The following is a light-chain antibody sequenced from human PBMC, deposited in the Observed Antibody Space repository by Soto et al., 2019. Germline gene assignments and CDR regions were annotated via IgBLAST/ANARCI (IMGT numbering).Light chain of an antibody. CDR3: QQSYSTPPWT. CDR2: AAS. V-gene: IGKV1-39*01. J-gene: IGKJ1*01. CDR1: QSISSY. Sequence: DIQMTQSPSSLSASVGDRVTITCRASQSISSYLNWYQQKPGKAPKLLIYAASSLQSGVPSRFSGSGFSTEFTLTISSLQPEDFATYYCQQSYSTPPWTFGQGTKVEIK.